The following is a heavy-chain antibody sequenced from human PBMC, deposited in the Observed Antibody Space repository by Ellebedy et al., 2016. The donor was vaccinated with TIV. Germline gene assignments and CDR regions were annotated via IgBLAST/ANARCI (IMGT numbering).Heavy chain of an antibody. CDR1: GFTFNNYA. Sequence: PGGSLRLSCAASGFTFNNYAMSWVRQAPGKGLEWVSTISHTGSRTYYADSVKGRFLISRDISKRTLYLQMNSLRAEDTDVYYCAKGRGGGSDSSAPRYYFDSWGLGTLVTVSS. CDR2: ISHTGSRT. V-gene: IGHV3-23*01. D-gene: IGHD6-19*01. J-gene: IGHJ4*02. CDR3: AKGRGGGSDSSAPRYYFDS.